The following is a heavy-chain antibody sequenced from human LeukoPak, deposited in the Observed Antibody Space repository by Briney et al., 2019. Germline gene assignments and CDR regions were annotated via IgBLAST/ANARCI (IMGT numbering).Heavy chain of an antibody. CDR3: ARVQWGYDSRGFYSNWFDP. D-gene: IGHD3-22*01. J-gene: IGHJ5*02. CDR1: GYTLNELS. CDR2: FDPEEGGT. Sequence: ASVKVSCKVSGYTLNELSIHWVRQAPGKGLEWMGGFDPEEGGTIYAQKFQGRVTMTEDTSTDTAWMELNSLRSEDTALYYCARVQWGYDSRGFYSNWFDPWGQGTLVTVSS. V-gene: IGHV1-24*01.